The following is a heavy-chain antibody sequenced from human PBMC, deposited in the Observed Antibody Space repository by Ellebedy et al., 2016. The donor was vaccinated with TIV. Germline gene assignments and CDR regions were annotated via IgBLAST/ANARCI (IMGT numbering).Heavy chain of an antibody. CDR3: ARDEAEVGATFFGY. V-gene: IGHV3-48*02. Sequence: GESLKISCAASGFTFSSYSMNRVRHAPGQGLDWVSYISSSSSTIYYADSVKGRFTISRDNAKNSLYLQMNSMRDEDTAVYYCARDEAEVGATFFGYWGQGTLVTVSS. CDR1: GFTFSSYS. J-gene: IGHJ4*02. CDR2: ISSSSSTI. D-gene: IGHD1-26*01.